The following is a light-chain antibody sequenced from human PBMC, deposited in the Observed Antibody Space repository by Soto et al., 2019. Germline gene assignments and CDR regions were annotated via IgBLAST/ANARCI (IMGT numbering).Light chain of an antibody. CDR2: LGS. J-gene: IGKJ1*01. V-gene: IGKV2-28*01. Sequence: DIVMTQSPLSLPVTPGEPASISCRSSKSLLHINGYNYLDWYLQKPGQSPQLLIYLGSNRASGVPDRFSGSGSDTDFTLIISRVEAEDVGVYYCMQALQTPPTFGQGTKVEIK. CDR3: MQALQTPPT. CDR1: KSLLHINGYNY.